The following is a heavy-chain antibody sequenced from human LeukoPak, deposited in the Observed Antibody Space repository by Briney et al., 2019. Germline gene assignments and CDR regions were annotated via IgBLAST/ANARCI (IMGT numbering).Heavy chain of an antibody. D-gene: IGHD6-19*01. Sequence: GGSLRLSCAASGFTIADYAMHGVRLAPGKGLEWVSGISWNSGSIGYADSVKGRFTISRDNAKYSLYLQMNCLRAEDMALYYCAKDTGGWYLSAFDIWGQGTMVTVSS. V-gene: IGHV3-9*03. CDR3: AKDTGGWYLSAFDI. J-gene: IGHJ3*02. CDR2: ISWNSGSI. CDR1: GFTIADYA.